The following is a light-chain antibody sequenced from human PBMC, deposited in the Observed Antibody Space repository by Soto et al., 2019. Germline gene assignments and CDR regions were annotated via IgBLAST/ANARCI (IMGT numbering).Light chain of an antibody. V-gene: IGLV2-23*03. CDR2: EGS. CDR1: SSDVGSYIL. J-gene: IGLJ2*01. CDR3: CSYAGSSTFHVV. Sequence: QSVLTQPASVSGSPGQSITISCTGTSSDVGSYILVSWYQQHPGKAPKLMIYEGSKRPSGVSNRFSGSKSGNTASLTISGLQAEDEADYYCCSYAGSSTFHVVFGGGTKLTVL.